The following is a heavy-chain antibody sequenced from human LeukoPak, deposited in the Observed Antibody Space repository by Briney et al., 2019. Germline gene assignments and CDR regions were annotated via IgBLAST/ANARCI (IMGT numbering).Heavy chain of an antibody. Sequence: SETLSLTCTVSGGSISSYYWSWIRQPPGKGLEWIGYIYYSGSTNYNPSLKSRVTISVDTSKNQFSLKLSSVTAADTAVYYCARDLSGGTIFGVVSRWFDPWGQGTLVTVSS. J-gene: IGHJ5*02. CDR2: IYYSGST. V-gene: IGHV4-59*01. D-gene: IGHD3-3*01. CDR1: GGSISSYY. CDR3: ARDLSGGTIFGVVSRWFDP.